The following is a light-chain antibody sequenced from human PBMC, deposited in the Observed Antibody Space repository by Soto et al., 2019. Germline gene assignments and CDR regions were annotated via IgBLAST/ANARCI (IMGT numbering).Light chain of an antibody. J-gene: IGKJ2*01. V-gene: IGKV4-1*01. CDR1: QSVLYSPNNKNY. CDR2: WAS. CDR3: QQYYGTPHT. Sequence: DIVMTQSPDSLAVSLGERATINCKSSQSVLYSPNNKNYLAWYQQKPGQPPELLIYWASTRESGVPDRFSGSASGTDFNLTISILQAEDVAVYYCQQYYGTPHTFGQGTKLEIK.